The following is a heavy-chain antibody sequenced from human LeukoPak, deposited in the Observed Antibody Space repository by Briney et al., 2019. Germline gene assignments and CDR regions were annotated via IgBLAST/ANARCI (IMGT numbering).Heavy chain of an antibody. CDR1: GFTFSSYE. Sequence: GGSLRLSCAAFGFTFSSYEMNWVRQAPGKGLEWVSYISSSGSTIYYADSVRGRFTISRDNAKNSLYLQMNSLRAEDTAVYYCATSRGSWPDYFDYWGQGTLVTVSS. V-gene: IGHV3-48*03. J-gene: IGHJ4*02. CDR2: ISSSGSTI. D-gene: IGHD6-13*01. CDR3: ATSRGSWPDYFDY.